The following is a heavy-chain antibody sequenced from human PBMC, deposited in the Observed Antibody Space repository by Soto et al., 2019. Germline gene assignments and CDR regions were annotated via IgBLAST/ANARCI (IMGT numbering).Heavy chain of an antibody. V-gene: IGHV1-69*01. CDR1: GDTFTSYV. CDR2: IIPLFGTT. CDR3: ARHILAVGSRSGN. Sequence: QVQLVQSGAEVKKPGSSVKVSCKISGDTFTSYVINWVRQAPGQGLEYVGGIIPLFGTTNYAQKFQDRVTMTADASTNTAYMALGSLRSDATAIYYCARHILAVGSRSGNWGQGTLATVSS. D-gene: IGHD1-26*01. J-gene: IGHJ1*01.